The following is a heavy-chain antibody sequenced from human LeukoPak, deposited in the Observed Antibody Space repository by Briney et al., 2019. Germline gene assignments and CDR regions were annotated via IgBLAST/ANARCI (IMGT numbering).Heavy chain of an antibody. V-gene: IGHV7-4-1*02. CDR2: INTNTGNP. J-gene: IGHJ4*02. CDR3: ARGREWLVRSFDY. D-gene: IGHD6-19*01. CDR1: GYTFTSYG. Sequence: GASVKVSCKASGYTFTSYGISWVRQAPGQGLEWMGWINTNTGNPTYAQGFTGRFVFSLDTSVSTAYLQISSLKAEDTAVYYCARGREWLVRSFDYWGQGTLVTVSS.